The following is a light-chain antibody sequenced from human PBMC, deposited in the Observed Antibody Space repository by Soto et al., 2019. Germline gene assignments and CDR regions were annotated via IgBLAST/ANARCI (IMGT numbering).Light chain of an antibody. V-gene: IGKV1-5*03. CDR1: QSISTW. CDR2: KAS. J-gene: IGKJ1*01. Sequence: QMTQSPSTLSASAGDTVTITCRASQSISTWLAWYQQKPGKAPKLLIYKASTLESGVPSRFSGSGSGTEFTLTISSLQPDDFATYYCQQYNSYSTFGQGTKVEIK. CDR3: QQYNSYST.